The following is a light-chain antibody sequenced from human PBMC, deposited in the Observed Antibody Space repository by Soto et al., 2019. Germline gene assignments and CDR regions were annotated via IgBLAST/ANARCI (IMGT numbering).Light chain of an antibody. J-gene: IGKJ1*01. CDR1: QSVINN. Sequence: EIVMTQSPATLSVSPGERATLSCRASQSVINNLAWYQQRSGQAPRLLIYAVSTRATGIPDRFSGSGSGTEFTLAIRSLRAEDFAVYYCQQGDNWPWTFGQGTKVEL. CDR3: QQGDNWPWT. CDR2: AVS. V-gene: IGKV3D-15*01.